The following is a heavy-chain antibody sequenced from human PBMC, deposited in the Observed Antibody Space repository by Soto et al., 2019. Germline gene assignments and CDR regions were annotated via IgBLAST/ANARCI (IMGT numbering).Heavy chain of an antibody. J-gene: IGHJ5*02. D-gene: IGHD6-13*01. V-gene: IGHV1-24*01. CDR1: GCTLTELS. CDR3: ATVFSEYSSSWFRFDP. CDR2: FDPEDGET. Sequence: ASVKVSCKVSGCTLTELSMHWVRQAPGKGLEWMGGFDPEDGETIYAQKFQGRVTMTEDTSTDTAYMELSSLRSEDTAVYYCATVFSEYSSSWFRFDPWGQGTLVTVSS.